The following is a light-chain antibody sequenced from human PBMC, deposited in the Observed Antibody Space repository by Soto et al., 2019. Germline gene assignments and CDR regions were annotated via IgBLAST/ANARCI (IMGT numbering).Light chain of an antibody. CDR1: QSVSSY. J-gene: IGKJ2*01. Sequence: EIVLTQSPATLSLSPGERATLSCRASQSVSSYLAWYQQKPGQAPRLLIYDASNRATGMPARFSGSGSWTDFTLTRSSLEHEYCAVYYCQQRSKWPRTFGQGTKREIK. CDR3: QQRSKWPRT. V-gene: IGKV3-11*01. CDR2: DAS.